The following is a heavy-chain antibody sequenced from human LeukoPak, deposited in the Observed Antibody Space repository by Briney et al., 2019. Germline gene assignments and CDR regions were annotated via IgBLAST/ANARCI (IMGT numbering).Heavy chain of an antibody. J-gene: IGHJ4*02. CDR2: IYHSGST. D-gene: IGHD2-2*01. Sequence: PSETLSLTCTVSGGSISSSSYYWGWVRQTPGKRLEWIGSIYHSGSTYYNPSLKSRVTISVETSKIQFSLKLSSVTAADSAVYYCARDSCSSTSCRRKFDNWGQGTLVTVSS. V-gene: IGHV4-39*07. CDR3: ARDSCSSTSCRRKFDN. CDR1: GGSISSSSYY.